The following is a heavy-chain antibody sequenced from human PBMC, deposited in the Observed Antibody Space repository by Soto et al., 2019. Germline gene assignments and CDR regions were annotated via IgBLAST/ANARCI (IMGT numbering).Heavy chain of an antibody. J-gene: IGHJ3*02. D-gene: IGHD1-1*01. CDR1: GGTFGSNA. V-gene: IGHV1-69*15. Sequence: QVQLVQSETEVRKPGSSVKVSCRASGGTFGSNAISWVRQAPGQGLEWMGNIIPIFGTTKRSQNFQGRITITADESTNTAYMELNSLRSEDTAIYFCAREGYTFGPGAVSGAFVIWGQGTMVTVSS. CDR2: IIPIFGTT. CDR3: AREGYTFGPGAVSGAFVI.